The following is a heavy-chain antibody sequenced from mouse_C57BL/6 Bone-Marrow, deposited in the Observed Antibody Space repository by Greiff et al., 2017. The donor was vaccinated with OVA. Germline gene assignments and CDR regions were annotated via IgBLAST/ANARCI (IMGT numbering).Heavy chain of an antibody. CDR2: INYDGSST. V-gene: IGHV5-16*01. J-gene: IGHJ1*03. D-gene: IGHD1-1*01. Sequence: EVKLMESEGGLVQPGSSMKLSCTASGFTFSDYYMAWVRQVPEKGLEWVANINYDGSSTYYLDSLKSRFIISRDNSKNILYLQMSSLKSEDTATYYCARDRGYYGSSYVGWYFDVWGTGTTVTVSS. CDR1: GFTFSDYY. CDR3: ARDRGYYGSSYVGWYFDV.